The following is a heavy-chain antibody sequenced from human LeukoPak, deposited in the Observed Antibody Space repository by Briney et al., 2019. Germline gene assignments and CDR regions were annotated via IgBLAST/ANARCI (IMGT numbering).Heavy chain of an antibody. J-gene: IGHJ4*02. Sequence: SETLSLTCTVSGGSISSYYWSCIRQPPGKGLEWIGYIYYSGSTNYKPSLKSRVTISLDTSKNQFSLKLSSVTAADTAVYYCAREASSGWYDYWGQGTLVTASS. CDR3: AREASSGWYDY. V-gene: IGHV4-59*01. D-gene: IGHD6-19*01. CDR1: GGSISSYY. CDR2: IYYSGST.